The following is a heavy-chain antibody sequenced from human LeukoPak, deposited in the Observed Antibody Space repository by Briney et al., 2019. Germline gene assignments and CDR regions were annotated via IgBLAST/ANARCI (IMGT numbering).Heavy chain of an antibody. CDR2: ISSSSSAI. D-gene: IGHD6-13*01. CDR3: ARDPHIAAAGTIFDY. V-gene: IGHV3-48*02. CDR1: GFTFSSCS. J-gene: IGHJ4*02. Sequence: GGSLRLSCAVSGFTFSSCSMNWVRQAPGKGLEWVSYISSSSSAIYYADSVKGRFTISRDNAKNSLYLQMNSLRDEDSAVYYCARDPHIAAAGTIFDYWGQGTLVTVSS.